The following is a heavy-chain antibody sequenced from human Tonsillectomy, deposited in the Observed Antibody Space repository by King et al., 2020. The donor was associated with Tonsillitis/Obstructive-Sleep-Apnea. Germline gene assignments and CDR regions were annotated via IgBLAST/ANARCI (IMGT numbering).Heavy chain of an antibody. CDR3: ARGGDLDY. CDR1: GFTFSSYD. V-gene: IGHV3-13*04. J-gene: IGHJ4*02. CDR2: IVTAVDT. D-gene: IGHD2-21*02. Sequence: VQLVESGGGLVQPGGSLRLSCAASGFTFSSYDRHWVRQATGKGLEWVSAIVTAVDTYYPGSVKGRFTLSRENAKNSLYLQMNSLRAGDTAVYYCARGGDLDYWGQGTLVTVSS.